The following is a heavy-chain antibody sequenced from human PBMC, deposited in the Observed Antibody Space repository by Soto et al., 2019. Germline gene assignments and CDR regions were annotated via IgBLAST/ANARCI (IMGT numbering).Heavy chain of an antibody. CDR1: GGSISSYY. Sequence: PSETLSLTCTVSGGSISSYYWSWIRRPPGKGLEWIGYIYYSGITNYNPSLKSRVTISIDSSKNQFPLRLSSVTAADTAVYYCARESREYYFDYWGQGTLVTVSS. CDR3: ARESREYYFDY. V-gene: IGHV4-59*01. J-gene: IGHJ4*02. CDR2: IYYSGIT.